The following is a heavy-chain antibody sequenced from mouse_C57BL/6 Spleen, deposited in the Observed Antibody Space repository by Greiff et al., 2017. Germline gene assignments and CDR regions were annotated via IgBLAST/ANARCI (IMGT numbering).Heavy chain of an antibody. CDR2: INPGSGGT. Sequence: QVQLQQSGAELVRPGTSVKVSCKASGYAFTNYLIEWVKQRPGQGLEWIGVINPGSGGTNYNEKFKGKATLTADKSSSTAYMQLSSLTSEDSAVYFCARCYVDYDWYFDVWGTGTTVTVSS. V-gene: IGHV1-54*01. J-gene: IGHJ1*03. D-gene: IGHD2-4*01. CDR1: GYAFTNYL. CDR3: ARCYVDYDWYFDV.